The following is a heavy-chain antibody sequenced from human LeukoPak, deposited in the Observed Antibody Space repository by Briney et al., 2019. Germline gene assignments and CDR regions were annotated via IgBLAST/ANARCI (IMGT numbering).Heavy chain of an antibody. J-gene: IGHJ3*02. CDR2: MNPNSGAT. D-gene: IGHD1-26*01. CDR1: GYTFTSYD. CDR3: ARGRWELLFAFDI. V-gene: IGHV1-8*01. Sequence: ASVKVSCKASGYTFTSYDFNWLRQATGQGPEWMGWMNPNSGATGYAQKFQGRVTMTRSASINTAYMELTNLRSEDTAVYYCARGRWELLFAFDIWGQGTMVTVSS.